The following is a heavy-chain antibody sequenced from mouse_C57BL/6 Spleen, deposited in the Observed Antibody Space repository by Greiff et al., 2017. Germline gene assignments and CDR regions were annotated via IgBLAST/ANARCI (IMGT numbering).Heavy chain of an antibody. J-gene: IGHJ4*01. V-gene: IGHV1-80*01. CDR2: IYPGDGDT. CDR1: GYAFSSYW. Sequence: VKLQESGAELVKPGASVKISCKASGYAFSSYWMNWVKQRPGKGLEWIGQIYPGDGDTNYNGKFKGKATLTADKSSSTAYMQLSSLTSEDSAVYFCARGRVGLRNSYAMDYWGQGTSVTVSS. CDR3: ARGRVGLRNSYAMDY. D-gene: IGHD1-3*01.